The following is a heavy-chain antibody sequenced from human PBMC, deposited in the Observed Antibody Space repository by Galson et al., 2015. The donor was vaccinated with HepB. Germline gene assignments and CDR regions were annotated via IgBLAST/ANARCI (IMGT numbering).Heavy chain of an antibody. CDR3: ARGGYLYYSGTYMGAY. J-gene: IGHJ4*02. V-gene: IGHV3-33*08. CDR1: GFTFRIFT. D-gene: IGHD1-7*01. Sequence: SLRLSCAASGFTFRIFTMHWVCQAPGKGLEWVAVIWYDGSNKYYADSVKGRFTISRDNSRTTLYLQMNSLRADDTAVYYCARGGYLYYSGTYMGAYWGQGTLVTVSS. CDR2: IWYDGSNK.